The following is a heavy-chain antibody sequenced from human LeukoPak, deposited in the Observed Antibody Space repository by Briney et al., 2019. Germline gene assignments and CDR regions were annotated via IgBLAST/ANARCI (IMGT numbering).Heavy chain of an antibody. Sequence: ASVKVSCKASGYTFTGYYMHWVRQAPGQGLEWMGWINPNSGGTNYAQKLQGRVTMTTDTSTSTAYMELRSLRSDDTAVYYCARVRYCSSTSCYYFDYWGQGTLVPVSS. V-gene: IGHV1-2*02. CDR3: ARVRYCSSTSCYYFDY. D-gene: IGHD2-2*01. CDR2: INPNSGGT. J-gene: IGHJ4*02. CDR1: GYTFTGYY.